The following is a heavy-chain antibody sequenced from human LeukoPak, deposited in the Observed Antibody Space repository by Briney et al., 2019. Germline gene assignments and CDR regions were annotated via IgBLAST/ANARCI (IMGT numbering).Heavy chain of an antibody. CDR3: ARGPGWNYFDY. D-gene: IGHD2-15*01. CDR1: GFSFSNSN. Sequence: GGSLRLSCTASGFSFSNSNMNWVRQAPGKGLEWVSFISTTSNSIYYADSVKGRFAISRDNSKNTVYLQMNSLRAEDTAVYYCARGPGWNYFDYWGQGTLVTVSS. CDR2: ISTTSNSI. V-gene: IGHV3-48*01. J-gene: IGHJ4*02.